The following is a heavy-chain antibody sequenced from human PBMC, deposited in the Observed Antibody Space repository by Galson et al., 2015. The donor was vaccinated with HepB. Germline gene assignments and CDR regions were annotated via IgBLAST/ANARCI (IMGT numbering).Heavy chain of an antibody. V-gene: IGHV6-1*01. CDR1: GDSVSSNSAA. CDR3: ARDRAQYSSSWYVWFDP. CDR2: TYYRSKWYN. D-gene: IGHD6-13*01. J-gene: IGHJ5*02. Sequence: CAISGDSVSSNSAAWNWIRQSPSRGLEWLGRTYYRSKWYNDYAVSVKSRITINPDTSKNQFSLQLNSVTPEDTAVYYCARDRAQYSSSWYVWFDPWGQGTLVTVSS.